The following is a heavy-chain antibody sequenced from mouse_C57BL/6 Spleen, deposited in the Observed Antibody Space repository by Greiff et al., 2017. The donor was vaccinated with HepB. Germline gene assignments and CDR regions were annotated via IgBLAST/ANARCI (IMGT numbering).Heavy chain of an antibody. V-gene: IGHV14-4*01. D-gene: IGHD2-3*01. CDR1: GFNIKDDY. CDR3: TRLLGAY. Sequence: EVQRVESGAELVRPGASVKLSCTASGFNIKDDYMHWVKQRPEQGLEWIGWIDPENGDTEYASKFQGKATITADTSSNTAYLQLSSLTSEDTAVYYCTRLLGAYWGQGTLVTVSA. CDR2: IDPENGDT. J-gene: IGHJ3*01.